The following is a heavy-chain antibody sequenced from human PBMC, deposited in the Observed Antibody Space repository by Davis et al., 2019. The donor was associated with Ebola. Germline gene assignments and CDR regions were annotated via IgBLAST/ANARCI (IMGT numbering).Heavy chain of an antibody. CDR1: GGSISSGGYY. CDR3: ARTPYCSGGSCYSNPHFDY. J-gene: IGHJ4*02. Sequence: TLSLTCTVSGGSISSGGYYWSWIRQHPGKGLEWIGYIYYSGSTYYNPSLKSRVTISVDTSKNQFSLKLSSVTAADTAVYYCARTPYCSGGSCYSNPHFDYWGQGTLVTVSS. V-gene: IGHV4-31*03. CDR2: IYYSGST. D-gene: IGHD2-15*01.